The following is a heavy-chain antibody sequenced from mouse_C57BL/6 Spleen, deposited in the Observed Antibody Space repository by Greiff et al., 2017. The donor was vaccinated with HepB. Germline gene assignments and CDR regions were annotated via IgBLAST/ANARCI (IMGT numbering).Heavy chain of an antibody. V-gene: IGHV1-59*01. D-gene: IGHD4-1*01. CDR2: IDPSDSYT. J-gene: IGHJ2*01. Sequence: QVQLQQPGAELVRPGTSVKLSCKASGYTFTSYWMHWVKQRPGQGLEWIGVIDPSDSYTNYNQKFKGKATLTVDTSSSTAYMQLSSLTSEDSVVYYCARRTGTGDYFDYWGQGTTLTVSS. CDR3: ARRTGTGDYFDY. CDR1: GYTFTSYW.